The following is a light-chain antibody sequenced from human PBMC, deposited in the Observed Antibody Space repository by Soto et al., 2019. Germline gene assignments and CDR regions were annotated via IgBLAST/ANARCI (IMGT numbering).Light chain of an antibody. V-gene: IGLV1-47*01. Sequence: QSALTQPPSASGTPGQRVTISCSGGGSNIGSNYVYWYQQLPVTAPKLLIYANNERPSGVPDRFSGSKSGTSASLVISGLRSEDEADYYCAAWDDSLRGLVFGGGTKLTVL. J-gene: IGLJ2*01. CDR3: AAWDDSLRGLV. CDR2: ANN. CDR1: GSNIGSNY.